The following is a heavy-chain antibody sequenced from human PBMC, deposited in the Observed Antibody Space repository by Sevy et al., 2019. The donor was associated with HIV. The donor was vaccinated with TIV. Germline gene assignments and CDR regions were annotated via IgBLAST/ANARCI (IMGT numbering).Heavy chain of an antibody. D-gene: IGHD2-8*01. CDR3: ARGRKTTEEWLEELDYYYGLDV. CDR1: GFSLTTSD. J-gene: IGHJ6*02. CDR2: VRNDGSNK. V-gene: IGHV3-30*02. Sequence: GGSLRLSCAASGFSLTTSDMHWVRQAPGKGLEWVAYVRNDGSNKYYADPVRDRFTIPRDSPKNTLYLQMNSLRDEDTAIYYCARGRKTTEEWLEELDYYYGLDVWGQGTTVTVSS.